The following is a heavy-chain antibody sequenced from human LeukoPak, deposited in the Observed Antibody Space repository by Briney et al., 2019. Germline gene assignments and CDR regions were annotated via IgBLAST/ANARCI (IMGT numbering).Heavy chain of an antibody. CDR2: INPSGGST. Sequence: ASVKVSCKASGYTFTSYYMHWVRQAPGQGLEWMGIINPSGGSTSYAQKFQGRVTMTRDMSTSTVNMELSSLRSEDTAVYYCAREGQGRSEDQQHFDYWGQGTLVTVSS. CDR3: AREGQGRSEDQQHFDY. J-gene: IGHJ4*02. V-gene: IGHV1-46*01. D-gene: IGHD2-15*01. CDR1: GYTFTSYY.